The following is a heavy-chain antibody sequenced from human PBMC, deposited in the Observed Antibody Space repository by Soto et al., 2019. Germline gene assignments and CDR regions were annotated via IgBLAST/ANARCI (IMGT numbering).Heavy chain of an antibody. J-gene: IGHJ4*02. CDR2: IDTSGGVT. V-gene: IGHV3-23*01. CDR3: LMAYFFEY. CDR1: GFTFSSFF. Sequence: GGSLRLSCTASGFTFSSFFMNWVRQAPGKGPEWVSGIDTSGGVTKYADSVKGRFTISRDNSKNTLDLQMNSLRAEDTAVYYCLMAYFFEYWGQGTRVTVSS.